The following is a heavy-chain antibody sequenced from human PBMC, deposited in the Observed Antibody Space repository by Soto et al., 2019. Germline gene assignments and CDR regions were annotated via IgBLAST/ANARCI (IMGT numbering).Heavy chain of an antibody. J-gene: IGHJ6*02. D-gene: IGHD6-13*01. CDR1: GFTFDDYT. V-gene: IGHV3-43*01. CDR3: AKEQQPAGYYGMGV. CDR2: ISWDGGST. Sequence: EVQLVESGGVVVQPGGSLRLSCAASGFTFDDYTMNWVRQAPGKGLEWVSLISWDGGSTYYADSVKGRFTISRDNSKNALYLQMNSLRNEETAGYYCAKEQQPAGYYGMGVLGQGTTVTVSS.